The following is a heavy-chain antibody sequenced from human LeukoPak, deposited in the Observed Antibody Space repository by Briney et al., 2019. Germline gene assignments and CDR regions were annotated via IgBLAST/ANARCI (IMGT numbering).Heavy chain of an antibody. CDR2: INHSGST. V-gene: IGHV4-34*01. Sequence: KPSETLSLTCAVYGGSFSGYYWSWIRQPPGKGLEWIGEINHSGSTNYNPSLKSRVTISVDTSKNQFSLKLSSVTAADTAMYYCARDRYCSGGSCTHDAFDIWGQGTMVTVSS. D-gene: IGHD2-15*01. CDR1: GGSFSGYY. CDR3: ARDRYCSGGSCTHDAFDI. J-gene: IGHJ3*02.